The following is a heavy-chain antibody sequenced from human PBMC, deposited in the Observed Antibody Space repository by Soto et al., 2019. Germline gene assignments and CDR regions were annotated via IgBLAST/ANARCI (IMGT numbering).Heavy chain of an antibody. J-gene: IGHJ4*02. CDR2: IYHNGST. D-gene: IGHD3-22*01. Sequence: SETLSLTCSVSGGPISGSTYHWGWIRQPPGKALEWIGSIYHNGSTYYNPSLKSRVTISVDTSKNQFSLKLSSVTAADTAVYYCMLGSGWKDFDYWGQGTLVTVSS. CDR1: GGPISGSTYH. V-gene: IGHV4-39*01. CDR3: MLGSGWKDFDY.